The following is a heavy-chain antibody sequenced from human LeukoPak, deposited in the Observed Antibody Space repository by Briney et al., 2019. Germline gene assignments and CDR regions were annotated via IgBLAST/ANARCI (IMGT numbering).Heavy chain of an antibody. Sequence: PSETLSLTCTVSGGSITISSSTWGWTPHPPGKGLRWIGSIYYSGSTYYNPSLKSRVTISVDTSKNQFSLKLSSVTAADTAVYYCARHVVVVPAAINYWGQGTLVTVSS. V-gene: IGHV4-39*01. CDR3: ARHVVVVPAAINY. CDR2: IYYSGST. CDR1: GGSITISSST. J-gene: IGHJ4*02. D-gene: IGHD2-2*02.